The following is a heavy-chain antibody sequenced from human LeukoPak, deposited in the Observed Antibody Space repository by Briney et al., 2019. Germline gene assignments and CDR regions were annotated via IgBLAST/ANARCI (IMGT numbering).Heavy chain of an antibody. D-gene: IGHD4-17*01. V-gene: IGHV4-38-2*01. CDR2: IYHSGST. CDR3: ARRGYGDYLDY. Sequence: PSETLSLTCAVSGYSISSGYHWGWIRQPPGKGLEWIGSIYHSGSTYYNPSLKSRVTISVDTSKNQFSLKLSSVTAADTAVYYCARRGYGDYLDYWGQGTLVTVSS. CDR1: GYSISSGYH. J-gene: IGHJ4*02.